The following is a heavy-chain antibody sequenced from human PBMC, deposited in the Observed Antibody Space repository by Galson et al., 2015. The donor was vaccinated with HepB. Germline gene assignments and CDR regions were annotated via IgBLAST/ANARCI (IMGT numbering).Heavy chain of an antibody. CDR2: IVPNFGTA. CDR3: ARHDSGSYFWFDP. J-gene: IGHJ5*02. CDR1: GGTFSGDG. V-gene: IGHV1-69*13. D-gene: IGHD1-26*01. Sequence: SVKVSCKASGGTFSGDGISWVRQAPGQGLEWVGGIVPNFGTAKYAQKSQGRVTITADESSSTAYMEMRSLRSEDTAIYYCARHDSGSYFWFDPWGQGTLVTVSS.